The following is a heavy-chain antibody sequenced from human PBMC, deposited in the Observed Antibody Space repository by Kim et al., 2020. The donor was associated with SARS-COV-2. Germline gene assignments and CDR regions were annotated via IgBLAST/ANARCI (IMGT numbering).Heavy chain of an antibody. Sequence: GGSLRLSCAASGFTFSGSAMHWVRQASGKGLEWVGRIRSKANNYATTYAASVKGRFTISRDDLKSTAFLQMNSLKTEDTAVYYCTGRSDGSGWYEGWGQGTLVTVSS. CDR1: GFTFSGSA. CDR3: TGRSDGSGWYEG. V-gene: IGHV3-73*01. D-gene: IGHD6-19*01. J-gene: IGHJ4*02. CDR2: IRSKANNYAT.